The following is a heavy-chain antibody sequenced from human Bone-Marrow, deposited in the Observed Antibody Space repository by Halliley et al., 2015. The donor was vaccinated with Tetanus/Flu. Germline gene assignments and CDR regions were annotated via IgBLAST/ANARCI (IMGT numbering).Heavy chain of an antibody. CDR1: GFTLSSYA. CDR2: ISGSGGDT. Sequence: TASGFTLSSYAMTWVRQAPGKGLEWVSGISGSGGDTYYADAVKGRFTISRDNSKSTLYLQMNSLRGEDTAVYFCAKGLVPGSGYEAIPDYWGQGTLVTVSS. D-gene: IGHD3-3*01. J-gene: IGHJ4*02. CDR3: AKGLVPGSGYEAIPDY. V-gene: IGHV3-23*01.